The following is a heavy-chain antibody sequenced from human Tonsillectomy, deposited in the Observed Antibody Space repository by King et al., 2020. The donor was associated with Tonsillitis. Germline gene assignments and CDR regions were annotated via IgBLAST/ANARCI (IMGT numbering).Heavy chain of an antibody. D-gene: IGHD2-2*01. Sequence: VQLVESGGDLVQPGGSLRLSCAASGFTFSTYAMSWVRQAPGKGLEWVSAISGSGGSTYDADSVKGRFTISRDNSKNTLYLQMNSLRAEDTAVYYCAKEQGLLWYQQPAGASDYWGQGTLVTVSS. J-gene: IGHJ4*02. CDR3: AKEQGLLWYQQPAGASDY. CDR1: GFTFSTYA. V-gene: IGHV3-23*04. CDR2: ISGSGGST.